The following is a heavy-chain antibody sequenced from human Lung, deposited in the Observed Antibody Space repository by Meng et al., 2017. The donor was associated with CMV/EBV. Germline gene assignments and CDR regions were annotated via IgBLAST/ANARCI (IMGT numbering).Heavy chain of an antibody. CDR2: IYPGDSDT. J-gene: IGHJ3*02. Sequence: GESLKISCKGSGYSFTRYRIGWVRQMPGKGLEWMGIIYPGDSDTRYSPSFQAQVTISADKSISTAYLQWSSLKASDTAMYYCARRSSTSLGGAFDIWGQGTMVTVSS. D-gene: IGHD2-2*01. V-gene: IGHV5-51*01. CDR1: GYSFTRYR. CDR3: ARRSSTSLGGAFDI.